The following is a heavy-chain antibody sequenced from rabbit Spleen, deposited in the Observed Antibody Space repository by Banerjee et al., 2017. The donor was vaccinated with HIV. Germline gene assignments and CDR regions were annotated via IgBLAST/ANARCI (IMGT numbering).Heavy chain of an antibody. Sequence: EESGGGLVQPEGSLTLTCIASGFSFSSGYWLYWVRQAPGKGLEWIGTIDIGKGNTYYATWAKSRFSNAKTASTTLTLQRTSLTAADTATDFCAREKGGDDGCDLWGPGTLVTVS. CDR2: IDIGKGNT. D-gene: IGHD2-1*01. CDR3: AREKGGDDGCDL. CDR1: GFSFSSGYW. V-gene: IGHV1S45*01. J-gene: IGHJ4*01.